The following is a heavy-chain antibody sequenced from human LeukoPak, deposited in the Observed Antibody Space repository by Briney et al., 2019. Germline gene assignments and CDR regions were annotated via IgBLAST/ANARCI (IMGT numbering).Heavy chain of an antibody. CDR3: ARDSGTPGEVKFDP. D-gene: IGHD3-10*01. CDR1: GGSISTYY. V-gene: IGHV4-4*07. Sequence: PSETLSLTCTVSGGSISTYYLSWIRQPAGRGLEWIGRIYSTVTTYNHSLKSRVTMSPDTSRNHVSLTLNSVTAADTAVYYCARDSGTPGEVKFDPWGQGTLVTVSS. CDR2: IYSTVT. J-gene: IGHJ5*02.